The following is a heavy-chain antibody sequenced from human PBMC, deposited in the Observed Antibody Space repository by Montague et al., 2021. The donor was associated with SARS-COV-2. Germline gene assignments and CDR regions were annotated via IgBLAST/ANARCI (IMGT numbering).Heavy chain of an antibody. CDR3: VRGGACSGGKCNGGARD. Sequence: SLRLSRAASGFTFRSYTMNWVRQSPGMGLEWVSFISSSSSSIYYADSLKGRFTISRDNAKNSLYLQMNSLRVEDTAVYYCVRGGACSGGKCNGGARDWGQGTLVTVSS. CDR1: GFTFRSYT. J-gene: IGHJ4*02. D-gene: IGHD2-15*01. V-gene: IGHV3-21*01. CDR2: ISSSSSSI.